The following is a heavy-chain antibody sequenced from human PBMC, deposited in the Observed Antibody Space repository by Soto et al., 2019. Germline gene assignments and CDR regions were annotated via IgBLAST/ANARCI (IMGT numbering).Heavy chain of an antibody. J-gene: IGHJ4*02. CDR3: AKDSYDNLTGRKRYFYS. Sequence: PGGSLRLSCASSGFTFDDYAMHWARQAPGKGLEWVSLISWDGGVTYYTDSVKCRFTISRDNSKNSLSLQMNSVIPEDTAFYYCAKDSYDNLTGRKRYFYSWGPGTLVTVS. CDR2: ISWDGGVT. CDR1: GFTFDDYA. D-gene: IGHD3-9*01. V-gene: IGHV3-43*01.